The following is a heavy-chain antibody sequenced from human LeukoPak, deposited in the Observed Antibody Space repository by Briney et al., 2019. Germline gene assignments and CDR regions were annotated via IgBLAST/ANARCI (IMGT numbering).Heavy chain of an antibody. J-gene: IGHJ4*02. D-gene: IGHD6-19*01. Sequence: SETLSLTCTVSGGSISSSSYYWGWIRRPPGKGLEWIGYIYYSGSTNYNPSLKSRVTISVDTSKNQSSLKLSSVTAADTAVYYCARHEKSSGWYYDYWGQGTLVTVSS. CDR1: GGSISSSSYY. CDR3: ARHEKSSGWYYDY. CDR2: IYYSGST. V-gene: IGHV4-61*05.